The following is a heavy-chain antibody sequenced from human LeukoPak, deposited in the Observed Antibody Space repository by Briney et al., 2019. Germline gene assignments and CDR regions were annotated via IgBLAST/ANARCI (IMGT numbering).Heavy chain of an antibody. CDR1: GFTFSTYD. J-gene: IGHJ4*02. CDR3: VRASGRYYDFDC. D-gene: IGHD1-26*01. V-gene: IGHV3-13*04. Sequence: GGSLRLSCAASGFTFSTYDMHWVRQGTGEGLEWVSGLGIAGDTDYTGSVKGRFTISRDDAKNSLYLQMNSLRAGDTAVYYCVRASGRYYDFDCWGQGTLVTVSS. CDR2: LGIAGDT.